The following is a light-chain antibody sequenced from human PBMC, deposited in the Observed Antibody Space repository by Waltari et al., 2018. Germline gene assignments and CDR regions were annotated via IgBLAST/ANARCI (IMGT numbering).Light chain of an antibody. J-gene: IGKJ3*01. CDR1: QSVSSY. CDR2: DAS. V-gene: IGKV3-11*01. Sequence: EIVLTQSPATLSLSPGERATLPCGASQSVSSYLAWYQQKPGQAPRLLIYDASNRATGIPARFSGSGSGTDFTLTISSLEPEDFAVYYCQQRSNFFTFGPGTKVDIK. CDR3: QQRSNFFT.